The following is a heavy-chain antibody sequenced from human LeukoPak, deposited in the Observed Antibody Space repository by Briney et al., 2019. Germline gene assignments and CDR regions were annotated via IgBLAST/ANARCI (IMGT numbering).Heavy chain of an antibody. D-gene: IGHD1-26*01. V-gene: IGHV3-7*01. CDR3: ARYLNSGPEDF. Sequence: PGGSLRLSCAATGFTFSNYWMSWFRQAPGKGLGWVANIKYDGREKQYVDSVKGRFTISRDKAKNSLFLQMNSLRAEDTAVYYCARYLNSGPEDFWGQGTLVTVSS. CDR1: GFTFSNYW. CDR2: IKYDGREK. J-gene: IGHJ4*02.